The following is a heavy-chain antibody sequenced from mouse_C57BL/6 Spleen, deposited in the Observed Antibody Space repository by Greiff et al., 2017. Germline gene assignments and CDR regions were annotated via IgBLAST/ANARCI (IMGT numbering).Heavy chain of an antibody. CDR2: INPYNGDT. CDR1: GYSFTGYF. CDR3: ASVTTYYYAMDY. Sequence: VQLQQSGPALVQPGHSVQISCKASGYSFTGYFMNWVMQSHGKSLEWIGRINPYNGDTFYNQKFKGKATLTVDKSSSTAHMELRSLTSEDSAVYYCASVTTYYYAMDYWGQGTSVTVSS. V-gene: IGHV1-20*01. J-gene: IGHJ4*01. D-gene: IGHD2-12*01.